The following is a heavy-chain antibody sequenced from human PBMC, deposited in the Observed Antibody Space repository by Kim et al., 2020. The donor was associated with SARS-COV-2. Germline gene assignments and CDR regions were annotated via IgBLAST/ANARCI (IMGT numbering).Heavy chain of an antibody. D-gene: IGHD4-17*01. CDR3: AREGLMTTVVTPLGYGMDV. J-gene: IGHJ6*02. CDR2: IIPIFGTA. CDR1: GGTFSSYA. V-gene: IGHV1-69*13. Sequence: SVKVSCKASGGTFSSYAISWVRQAPGQGLEWMGGIIPIFGTANYAQKFQGRVTITADESTSTAYMELSSLRSEDTAVYYCAREGLMTTVVTPLGYGMDVWGQGTTVTVSS.